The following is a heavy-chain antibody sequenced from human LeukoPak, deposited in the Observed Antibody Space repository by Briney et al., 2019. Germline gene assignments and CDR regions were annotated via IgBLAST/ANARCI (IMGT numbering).Heavy chain of an antibody. CDR2: IYYSGSI. D-gene: IGHD3-10*01. Sequence: SETLSLTRTVSGGSISTYYWSWIRQSPGKGLEWIGHIYYSGSIKYNPSLKSRVTISLDTSKNQFSLKLTSVIAADTAVYYCARHPSRNYKFDLWGRGTLVTVSS. CDR1: GGSISTYY. CDR3: ARHPSRNYKFDL. J-gene: IGHJ2*01. V-gene: IGHV4-59*01.